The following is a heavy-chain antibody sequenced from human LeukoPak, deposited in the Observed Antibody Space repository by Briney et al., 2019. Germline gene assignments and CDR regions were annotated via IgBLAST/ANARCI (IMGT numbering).Heavy chain of an antibody. V-gene: IGHV3-21*01. CDR2: ISSSSSYI. J-gene: IGHJ5*02. Sequence: GGSLRLSCAASGFTFSSYSMNWVRQAPGKGLEWVSSISSSSSYIYYADSVKGRFTISRDNAKNSLYLQMNSLRAEDTAVYYCASHYNNGYYSWFDPWGQGTLVTVSS. CDR3: ASHYNNGYYSWFDP. D-gene: IGHD3-22*01. CDR1: GFTFSSYS.